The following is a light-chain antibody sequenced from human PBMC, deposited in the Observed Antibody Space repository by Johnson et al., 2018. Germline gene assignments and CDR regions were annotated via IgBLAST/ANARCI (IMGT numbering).Light chain of an antibody. V-gene: IGLV1-51*02. CDR2: ENN. Sequence: QSVLTQPPSVSAAPGQKVTISCSGSSSNIGNNYVSWYQQLPGTAPKLLIYENNKRPSGIPDRFSGSKSGTSATLAITGLQTWDEADYYGGTWDSSLSAGNVFGTGTKVTVL. J-gene: IGLJ1*01. CDR1: SSNIGNNY. CDR3: GTWDSSLSAGNV.